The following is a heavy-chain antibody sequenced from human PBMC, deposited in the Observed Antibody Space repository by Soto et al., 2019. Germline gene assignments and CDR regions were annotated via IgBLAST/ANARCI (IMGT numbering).Heavy chain of an antibody. CDR2: IYYSGST. CDR3: ARAGGGIYYYYYYYMDV. D-gene: IGHD3-16*01. J-gene: IGHJ6*03. V-gene: IGHV4-31*03. Sequence: SETLSLTCTVSGGSISSGGYYWSWIRQHPGKGLERIGYIYYSGSTYYNPSLKSRVTISVDTSKNQFSLKLSSVTAADTAVYYCARAGGGIYYYYYYYMDVWGKGTTVTVSS. CDR1: GGSISSGGYY.